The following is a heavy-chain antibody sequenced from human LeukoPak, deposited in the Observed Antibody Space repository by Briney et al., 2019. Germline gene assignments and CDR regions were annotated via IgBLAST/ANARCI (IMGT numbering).Heavy chain of an antibody. CDR1: GGSISSGDYY. V-gene: IGHV4-39*01. CDR3: ARFGGGYCSGGSCYYYYYMDV. J-gene: IGHJ6*03. CDR2: IYYSGST. D-gene: IGHD2-15*01. Sequence: SQTLSLTCTVSGGSISSGDYYWSWIRQPPGKGLEWIGSIYYSGSTYYNPSLKSRVTISVDTSKNQFSLKLSSVTAADTAVYYCARFGGGYCSGGSCYYYYYMDVWGKGTTVTVSS.